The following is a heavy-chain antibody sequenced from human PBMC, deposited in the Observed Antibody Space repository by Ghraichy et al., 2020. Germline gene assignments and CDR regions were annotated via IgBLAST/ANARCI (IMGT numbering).Heavy chain of an antibody. J-gene: IGHJ5*02. CDR1: GCSISSYY. D-gene: IGHD5-12*01. CDR3: AKDHEDGYSGYVGFDP. V-gene: IGHV4-59*01. CDR2: IYYRGST. Sequence: SETLSLTCTVSGCSISSYYWSWIRPPPWKGLEWIGFIYYRGSTNYNPSLKSRVTISVDTSKNQFSLKLSSGTAADTAVYYCAKDHEDGYSGYVGFDPWGQGTRVTVTS.